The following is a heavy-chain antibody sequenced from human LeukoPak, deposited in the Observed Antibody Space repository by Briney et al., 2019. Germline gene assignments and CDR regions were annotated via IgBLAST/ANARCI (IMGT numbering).Heavy chain of an antibody. CDR1: GFTFSSYW. Sequence: GGSLRLSCAASGFTFSSYWMSWFRKAQGKGREWVANIKQDGSEKYYVDSVKGRFTISRDNAKNSLYLQMNSLRAEDTAVYYCARLVRGYFDYWGQGTLVTVSS. V-gene: IGHV3-7*01. CDR2: IKQDGSEK. CDR3: ARLVRGYFDY. J-gene: IGHJ4*02. D-gene: IGHD6-13*01.